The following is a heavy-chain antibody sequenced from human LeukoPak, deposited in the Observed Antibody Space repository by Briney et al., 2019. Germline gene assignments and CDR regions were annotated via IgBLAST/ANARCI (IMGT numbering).Heavy chain of an antibody. CDR1: GDSVSSNSAA. D-gene: IGHD4-11*01. CDR2: TYYRSKWYN. V-gene: IGHV6-1*01. Sequence: SQTLSLTCAISGDSVSSNSAAWNWIRQSPSRGLEWLGRTYYRSKWYNDYAVSVKSRITINPDTSKNRFSLQLNSVTPEDTAVYYCARVYPPKMTTVTSNWFDPWGQGTLVTVSS. J-gene: IGHJ5*02. CDR3: ARVYPPKMTTVTSNWFDP.